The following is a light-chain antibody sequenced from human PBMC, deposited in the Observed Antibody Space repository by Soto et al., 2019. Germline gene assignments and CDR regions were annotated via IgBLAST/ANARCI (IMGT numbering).Light chain of an antibody. J-gene: IGKJ3*01. CDR2: VAS. Sequence: DIQMTQSPSSLSASVGDRVTITCRASQSISRYLNWYQQKPGKAPNLLIYVASSLQSEVPSRFSGSGSGTDFTLTITSLQPEDFATYYCQQSYSTLFSFGPGTKVDNK. V-gene: IGKV1-39*01. CDR1: QSISRY. CDR3: QQSYSTLFS.